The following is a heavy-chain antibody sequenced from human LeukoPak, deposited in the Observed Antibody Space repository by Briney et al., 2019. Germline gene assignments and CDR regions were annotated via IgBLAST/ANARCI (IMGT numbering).Heavy chain of an antibody. CDR3: ARAYDSSGYCPDY. CDR1: GYTFTGYY. CDR2: INPNSGGT. Sequence: ASVKVSCKASGYTFTGYYMHWVRQAPGQGLEWVGWINPNSGGTNYAQKFQGRVTMTRDTSISTAYMELSRLRPDDTAVYYCARAYDSSGYCPDYWGQGTLVTVSS. J-gene: IGHJ4*02. D-gene: IGHD3-22*01. V-gene: IGHV1-2*02.